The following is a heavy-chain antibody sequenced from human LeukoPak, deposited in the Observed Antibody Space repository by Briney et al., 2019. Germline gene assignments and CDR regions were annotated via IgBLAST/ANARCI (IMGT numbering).Heavy chain of an antibody. J-gene: IGHJ4*02. Sequence: GSVKVSCKASGYTFTGYYMHWVRQAPGQGVEWMGWIKPKRGGTNYAQTFQGRDTITRETTISTDYMEVSRLRDDETGVYYSARDNVVVSSILRIFFDYWGQGTLVTVSS. CDR2: IKPKRGGT. V-gene: IGHV1-2*02. CDR3: ARDNVVVSSILRIFFDY. CDR1: GYTFTGYY. D-gene: IGHD2-21*02.